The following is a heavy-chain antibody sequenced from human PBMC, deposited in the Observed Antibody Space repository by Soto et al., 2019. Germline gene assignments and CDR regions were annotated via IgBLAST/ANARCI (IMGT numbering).Heavy chain of an antibody. CDR1: GGPISSGGYY. V-gene: IGHV4-31*03. CDR2: IYYSGST. CDR3: ARYPPNWFDP. Sequence: SETLSLTCTVSGGPISSGGYYWSWIRQHPGKGLEWIGYIYYSGSTYYNPSLKSRVTISVDTSKNQFSLKLSSVTAADTAVYYCARYPPNWFDPWGQGTLVTVSS. J-gene: IGHJ5*02.